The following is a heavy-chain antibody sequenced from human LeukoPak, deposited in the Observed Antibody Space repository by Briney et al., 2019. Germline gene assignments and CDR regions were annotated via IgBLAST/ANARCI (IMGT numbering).Heavy chain of an antibody. D-gene: IGHD3-22*01. CDR2: ISWNSDTI. V-gene: IGHV3-9*01. CDR1: GFTFGDYA. CDR3: TKDIWESRGYGFDL. J-gene: IGHJ3*01. Sequence: PGGSLTLAWAASGFTFGDYAMHWVRQAPGKGLEWISGISWNSDTIGYAGSVKGRFTIPRDHAKNSLYLQMNSLRAEDTALYYCTKDIWESRGYGFDLWGQGTTVTVSS.